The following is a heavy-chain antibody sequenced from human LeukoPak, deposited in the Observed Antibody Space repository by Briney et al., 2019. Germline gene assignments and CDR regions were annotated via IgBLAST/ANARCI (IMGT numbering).Heavy chain of an antibody. CDR2: IYTSGST. J-gene: IGHJ4*02. CDR3: ARALGSSSNR. Sequence: SKTLSLTCTVSGGSINNYHWNWIRQPAGKGLEWIGQIYTSGSTDYNPSLKSRVTISQDKSKDQFSLELTSLTAADTAVYYCARALGSSSNRWGQGTLVTVSS. D-gene: IGHD6-13*01. CDR1: GGSINNYH. V-gene: IGHV4-4*07.